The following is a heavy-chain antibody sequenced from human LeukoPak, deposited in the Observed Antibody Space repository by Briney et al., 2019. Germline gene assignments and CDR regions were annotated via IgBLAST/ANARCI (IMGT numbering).Heavy chain of an antibody. J-gene: IGHJ5*02. CDR1: GGSISSYY. Sequence: SETLSLTCTVSGGSISSYYWSWIRQPPGRGLEWIGYIYYSGSTNYNPSLKSRVTISVDTSKNQFSLKLSSVTAADTAVYYCARVGWGSTGNWFDPWGQGTLVTVSS. D-gene: IGHD7-27*01. V-gene: IGHV4-59*01. CDR3: ARVGWGSTGNWFDP. CDR2: IYYSGST.